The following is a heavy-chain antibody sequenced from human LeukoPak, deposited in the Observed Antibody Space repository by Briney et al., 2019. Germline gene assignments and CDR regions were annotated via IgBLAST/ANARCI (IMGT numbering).Heavy chain of an antibody. CDR1: GDSVSSNSAA. CDR2: TYYRSKWYN. D-gene: IGHD6-19*01. Sequence: SQTLSLTCAISGDSVSSNSAAWNWIRQSPSRGLEWLGRTYYRSKWYNDYAVSVKSRITINPDTSKNQFSPQLNSVTPEDTAVYYCARATGQEEWLSWGIFDYWGQGTLVTVSS. V-gene: IGHV6-1*01. J-gene: IGHJ4*02. CDR3: ARATGQEEWLSWGIFDY.